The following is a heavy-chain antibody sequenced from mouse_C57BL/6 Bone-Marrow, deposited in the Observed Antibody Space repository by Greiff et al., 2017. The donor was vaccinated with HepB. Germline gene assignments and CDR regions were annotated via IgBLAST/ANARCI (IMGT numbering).Heavy chain of an antibody. J-gene: IGHJ4*01. Sequence: EVQLQVSGGGLVKPGGSLKLSCAASGFTFSDYGMHWVRQAPEKGLGWVAYISSGCSTIYYADTVKGRFTISRDNAKNTLFLQMTSLRSEDTAMYYCAREDYYYAMDYWGQGTSVTVSS. CDR2: ISSGCSTI. D-gene: IGHD2-4*01. V-gene: IGHV5-17*01. CDR3: AREDYYYAMDY. CDR1: GFTFSDYG.